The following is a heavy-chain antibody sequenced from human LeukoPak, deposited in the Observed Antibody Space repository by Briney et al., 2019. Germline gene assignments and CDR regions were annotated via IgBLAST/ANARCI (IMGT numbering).Heavy chain of an antibody. V-gene: IGHV4-39*02. CDR2: IYYAGST. CDR3: ARDPTTGYSSEVWFDS. CDR1: GGSISSRSYY. Sequence: SETLSLTCTVSGGSISSRSYYWGWIRQPPGKGLEWIASIYYAGSTYYNPSLKSRVTISVDTSKDQFSLKLTSVTAADTAVYYCARDPTTGYSSEVWFDSWGQGTLVTVSS. J-gene: IGHJ5*01. D-gene: IGHD6-25*01.